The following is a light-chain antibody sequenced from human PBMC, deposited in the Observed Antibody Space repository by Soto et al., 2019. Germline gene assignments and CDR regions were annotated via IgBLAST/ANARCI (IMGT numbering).Light chain of an antibody. CDR3: QQHAAYPRD. CDR2: SAS. V-gene: IGKV1-17*03. CDR1: QDISNR. Sequence: DIQVTQSPSAMSAAVGDRVTITCRTSQDISNRLGWFQQRPGKDPKRLISSASTLETGVPSRFSGTGSGTEFTLTISSLQPEDFATYYCQQHAAYPRDFGQGTKVEMK. J-gene: IGKJ1*01.